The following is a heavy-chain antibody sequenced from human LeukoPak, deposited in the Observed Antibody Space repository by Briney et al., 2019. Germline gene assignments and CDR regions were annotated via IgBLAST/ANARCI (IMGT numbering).Heavy chain of an antibody. CDR2: IKHDGSDK. V-gene: IGHV3-7*01. D-gene: IGHD2-2*01. CDR3: ARARRPDGVVPAARYMDV. CDR1: GFAFSTYW. Sequence: GGSLRLSCAASGFAFSTYWMSWVRQAPGKGLEWVAYIKHDGSDKYHVDSVKGRFTISRDNSKNSLYLQMNSLRADDTAVYYCARARRPDGVVPAARYMDVWGKGTTVTVSS. J-gene: IGHJ6*03.